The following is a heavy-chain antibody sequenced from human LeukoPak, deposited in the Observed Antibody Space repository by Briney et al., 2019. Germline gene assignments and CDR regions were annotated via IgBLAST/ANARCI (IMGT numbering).Heavy chain of an antibody. J-gene: IGHJ4*02. CDR1: KFTFSTYN. Sequence: PGGSLRLSCAASKFTFSTYNMNWVRQAPGKGLEWVSLITGSGGTSHYADSVKGRFTISRDNSKNTLYLQMNSLRAEDTAVYYCAIDYDSSGSYFDYWGQGTLVTVSS. CDR3: AIDYDSSGSYFDY. V-gene: IGHV3-23*01. CDR2: ITGSGGTS. D-gene: IGHD3-22*01.